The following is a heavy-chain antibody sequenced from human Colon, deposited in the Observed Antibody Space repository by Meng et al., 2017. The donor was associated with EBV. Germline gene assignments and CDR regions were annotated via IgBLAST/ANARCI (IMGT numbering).Heavy chain of an antibody. Sequence: QWQLVQSGSELKKPGASVKVSCKASGYTFSTYTIYWVRQAHGRGLEWMGWISTNTGTPAYTQGFTGRFVFSLDTSVSTAYLQISSLKAEDTAVYYCARGGNFDPWGQGTLVTVSS. CDR2: ISTNTGTP. CDR1: GYTFSTYT. J-gene: IGHJ5*02. CDR3: ARGGNFDP. D-gene: IGHD2/OR15-2a*01. V-gene: IGHV7-4-1*02.